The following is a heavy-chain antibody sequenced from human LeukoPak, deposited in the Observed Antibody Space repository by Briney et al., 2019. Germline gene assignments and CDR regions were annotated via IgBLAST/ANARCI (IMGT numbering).Heavy chain of an antibody. CDR2: INSDGSST. J-gene: IGHJ4*02. CDR1: GFTFSSYW. D-gene: IGHD6-19*01. CDR3: ARLGYGGSGWYFDD. Sequence: GGSLRLSCAASGFTFSSYWMHWVRQAPGKGLVWVSRINSDGSSTSYADSVKGRFTISRDNAKNTLYLQMNSLRPEDTAVYYCARLGYGGSGWYFDDWGQGTLVTVSS. V-gene: IGHV3-74*01.